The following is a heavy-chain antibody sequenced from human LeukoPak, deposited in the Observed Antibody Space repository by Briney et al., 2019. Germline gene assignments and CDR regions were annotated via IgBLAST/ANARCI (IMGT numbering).Heavy chain of an antibody. Sequence: ASVKVSCKASGYTFTSYGISWVRQAPGQGLEWMGWISAYNGNTNYAQKLQGRVTMTTDTSASTAYMDLSSLRSEDTAVYYCAREIDRDGYNRFFDYWGQGILVTVSS. J-gene: IGHJ4*01. CDR3: AREIDRDGYNRFFDY. V-gene: IGHV1-18*01. CDR1: GYTFTSYG. D-gene: IGHD5-24*01. CDR2: ISAYNGNT.